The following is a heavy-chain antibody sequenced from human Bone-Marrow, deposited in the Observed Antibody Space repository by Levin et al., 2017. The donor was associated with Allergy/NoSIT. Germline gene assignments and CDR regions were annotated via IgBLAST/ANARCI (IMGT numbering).Heavy chain of an antibody. CDR2: ISAYNGNT. CDR1: GYTFTSYG. CDR3: ARARVDILTGLYYFDY. V-gene: IGHV1-18*01. J-gene: IGHJ4*02. D-gene: IGHD3-9*01. Sequence: GESLKISCKASGYTFTSYGISWVRQAPGQGLEWMGWISAYNGNTNYAQKLQGRVTMTTDTSTSTAYMELRSLRSDDTAVYYCARARVDILTGLYYFDYWGQGTLVTVSS.